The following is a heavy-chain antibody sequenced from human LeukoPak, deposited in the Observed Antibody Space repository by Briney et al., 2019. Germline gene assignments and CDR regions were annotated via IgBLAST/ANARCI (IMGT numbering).Heavy chain of an antibody. CDR2: IYYSGST. Sequence: SETLSLTCTVSGGSISSYYWSWIRQPPGKGLEWIGYIYYSGSTNYNPSLKSRVTISVDTSKNQFSLKLSSVTAADTAVYYCARVVAARRCYYYYYYMDVWGKGTTVTVSS. CDR1: GGSISSYY. J-gene: IGHJ6*03. D-gene: IGHD6-6*01. V-gene: IGHV4-59*01. CDR3: ARVVAARRCYYYYYYMDV.